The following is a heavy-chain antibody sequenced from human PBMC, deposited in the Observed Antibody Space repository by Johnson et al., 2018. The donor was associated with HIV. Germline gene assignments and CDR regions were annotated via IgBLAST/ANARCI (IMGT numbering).Heavy chain of an antibody. V-gene: IGHV3-15*01. J-gene: IGHJ3*02. Sequence: VQLVESGGGLVKREGSLRLSCAPSGFIFSNAWMSWVRQAPGKGLEWVGRIKSKTDGGTTDYAAPVKGRFTISRDDSKNTLYLQMNSLGAEDTAVYYCARSLYDSSGFYPDAFDIWGQGTIVTVSS. CDR3: ARSLYDSSGFYPDAFDI. D-gene: IGHD3-22*01. CDR2: IKSKTDGGTT. CDR1: GFIFSNAW.